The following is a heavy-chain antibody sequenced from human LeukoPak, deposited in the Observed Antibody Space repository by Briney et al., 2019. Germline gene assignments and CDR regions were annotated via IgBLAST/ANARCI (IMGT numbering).Heavy chain of an antibody. CDR1: GGSISSGGYY. CDR3: ARVSAVVTQAFDY. Sequence: SETLSLTCTVSGGSISSGGYYWSWIRQHPGKGLERIGYIYYSGSTYYNPSLKSRVTISVDTSKNQFSLKLSSVTAADTAGYYCARVSAVVTQAFDYWGQGTLVTVSS. D-gene: IGHD4-23*01. V-gene: IGHV4-31*03. J-gene: IGHJ4*02. CDR2: IYYSGST.